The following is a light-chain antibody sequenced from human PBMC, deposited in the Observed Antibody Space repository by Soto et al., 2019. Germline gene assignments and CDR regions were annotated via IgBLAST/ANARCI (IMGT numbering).Light chain of an antibody. J-gene: IGLJ3*02. Sequence: QPVVTQSPSASASLGASVKLTCTLSSGHSNFAIAWHQQQPEKGPRYLMKLNSDGSHTKGDGIPDRFSGSSSGAERYLTISSLQSEDEADYYCQTWGTGIQVFGGGTQLTVL. V-gene: IGLV4-69*01. CDR1: SGHSNFA. CDR2: LNSDGSH. CDR3: QTWGTGIQV.